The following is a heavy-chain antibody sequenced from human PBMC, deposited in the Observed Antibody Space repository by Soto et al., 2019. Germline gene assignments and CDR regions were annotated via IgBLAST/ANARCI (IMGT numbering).Heavy chain of an antibody. D-gene: IGHD6-19*01. Sequence: LXLAGAGTGLMFSTYSMSWVRQAPGKGLEWVSAISGPGSNTYYADSVKGRFTISRDNSKNTLYLQMESLRAEDTAVYYCAKGSGHAYYYYGMDVWGQGTTVTVSS. J-gene: IGHJ6*02. CDR2: ISGPGSNT. CDR1: GLMFSTYS. CDR3: AKGSGHAYYYYGMDV. V-gene: IGHV3-23*01.